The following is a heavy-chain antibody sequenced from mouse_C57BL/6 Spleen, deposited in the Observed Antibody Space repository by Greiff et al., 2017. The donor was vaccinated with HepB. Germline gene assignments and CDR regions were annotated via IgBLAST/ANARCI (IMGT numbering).Heavy chain of an antibody. CDR1: GYTFTSYG. J-gene: IGHJ2*01. CDR3: ASPSDYDGYYYFDY. V-gene: IGHV1-81*01. D-gene: IGHD2-3*01. Sequence: VQLQQSGAELARPGASVKLSCKASGYTFTSYGISWVKQRTGQGLEWIGEIYPRSGNTYYNEKFKGKATLTADKSSSTAYMELRSLTSEDSAVYFCASPSDYDGYYYFDYWGQGTTLTVSS. CDR2: IYPRSGNT.